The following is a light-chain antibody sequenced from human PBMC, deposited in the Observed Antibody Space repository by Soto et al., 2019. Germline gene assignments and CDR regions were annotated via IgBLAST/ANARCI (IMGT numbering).Light chain of an antibody. CDR2: DAS. V-gene: IGKV3-11*01. Sequence: IVVSQSPAALSVSPGERATLSCRASQIVSSYLAWYQQKPGQAPRLLIYDASNRATGIPARFSGSGSGTDFTLTISSLEPEDFAVYYCQQRSNWAITFGQGTRLEI. CDR3: QQRSNWAIT. J-gene: IGKJ5*01. CDR1: QIVSSY.